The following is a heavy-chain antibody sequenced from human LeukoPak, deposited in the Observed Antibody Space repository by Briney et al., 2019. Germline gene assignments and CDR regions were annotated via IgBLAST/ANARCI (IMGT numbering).Heavy chain of an antibody. D-gene: IGHD2-2*01. Sequence: GGSLRLSCAGSGFTYSDYYMSWLRQAPGKGLEWVSYISSSDTTIYYADSVKGRFTISRDNAQNSLYLQMNTLRADDTAVYYRARADCSSTSCYELDYWGQGTLVTVSS. CDR3: ARADCSSTSCYELDY. V-gene: IGHV3-11*04. J-gene: IGHJ4*02. CDR1: GFTYSDYY. CDR2: ISSSDTTI.